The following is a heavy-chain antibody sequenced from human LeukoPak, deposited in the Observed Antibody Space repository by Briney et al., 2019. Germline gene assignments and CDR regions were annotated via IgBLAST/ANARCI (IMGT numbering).Heavy chain of an antibody. CDR3: TTGSIAARGEFDI. CDR2: IKSKTDGGTT. CDR1: GFTFSNAW. Sequence: PGGSLRLSCAASGFTFSNAWMSWVRQAPGKGLEWVGCIKSKTDGGTTDYAAPVKGRFTISRDDSKNTLYLQMNSLKTEDTAVYYCTTGSIAARGEFDIWGQGTMVTVSS. V-gene: IGHV3-15*01. D-gene: IGHD6-6*01. J-gene: IGHJ3*02.